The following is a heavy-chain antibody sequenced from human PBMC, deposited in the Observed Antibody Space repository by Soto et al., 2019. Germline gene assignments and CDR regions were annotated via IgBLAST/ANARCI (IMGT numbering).Heavy chain of an antibody. J-gene: IGHJ4*02. Sequence: VGSLRLSCAASGFTFSASAMLWVRQASGKGLEWVGRIRSKANNYATVYPASVKGRFTISRDDSKNTAYLQMNSLKAEDTAVYYCATHSRDGYNDEYYFDYWGRGTLVTVSX. CDR1: GFTFSASA. D-gene: IGHD5-12*01. CDR2: IRSKANNYAT. CDR3: ATHSRDGYNDEYYFDY. V-gene: IGHV3-73*01.